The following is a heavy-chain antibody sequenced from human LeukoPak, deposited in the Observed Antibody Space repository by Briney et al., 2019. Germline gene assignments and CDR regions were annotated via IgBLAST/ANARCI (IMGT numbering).Heavy chain of an antibody. V-gene: IGHV4-59*01. CDR3: ARGGSGTYYHY. J-gene: IGHJ4*02. CDR1: GGSITSYH. Sequence: SETLSLTCTVSGGSITSYHYSWIRQPPGRGLEWIGYIYYSGSTNYNPSLKSRVTISVDTSKNQFSLKLSSVTAADTAVYYCARGGSGTYYHYWGQGTLVTVSS. CDR2: IYYSGST. D-gene: IGHD1-26*01.